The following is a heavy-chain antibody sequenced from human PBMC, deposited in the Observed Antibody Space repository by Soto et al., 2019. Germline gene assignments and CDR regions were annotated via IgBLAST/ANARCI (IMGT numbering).Heavy chain of an antibody. CDR1: GYTFTSYG. CDR2: ISAYNGNT. Sequence: QVQLVQSGAEVKKPGASVKVSCKASGYTFTSYGISWVRQAPGQGLEWMGWISAYNGNTNYAQKLQGRVTMXXDXAXXTAYMELRSLRSDDTAVYYCARDKVPAAMTNWFDPWGQGTLVTVSS. D-gene: IGHD2-2*01. J-gene: IGHJ5*02. CDR3: ARDKVPAAMTNWFDP. V-gene: IGHV1-18*01.